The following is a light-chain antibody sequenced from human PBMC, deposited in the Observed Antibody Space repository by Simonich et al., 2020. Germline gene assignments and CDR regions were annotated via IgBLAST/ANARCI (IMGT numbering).Light chain of an antibody. Sequence: QSALTQPASVSGSPGQSITISCTGTSSDVGAYNYVSWCQQHPVKAPKLMIYDVSNRPSGVSNRFSGSKSGNTASLTISGLQAEDEADYYCSSYTSSSTVVFGGGTKLTVL. CDR3: SSYTSSSTVV. J-gene: IGLJ2*01. CDR1: SSDVGAYNY. V-gene: IGLV2-14*03. CDR2: DVS.